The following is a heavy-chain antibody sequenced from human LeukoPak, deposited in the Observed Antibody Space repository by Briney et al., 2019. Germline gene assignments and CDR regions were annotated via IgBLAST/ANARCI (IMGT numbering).Heavy chain of an antibody. J-gene: IGHJ4*02. V-gene: IGHV4-4*07. CDR3: ARGPPPDFDY. CDR2: IYTSGST. CDR1: GDSISNDY. Sequence: SETLSLTCTVSGDSISNDYWSWIRQPAGKGLEWIGRIYTSGSTDYNPSLKSRVTMSVDTSKNQFSLKVNSVTAADTAVYYCARGPPPDFDYWGLGTLVTVSS.